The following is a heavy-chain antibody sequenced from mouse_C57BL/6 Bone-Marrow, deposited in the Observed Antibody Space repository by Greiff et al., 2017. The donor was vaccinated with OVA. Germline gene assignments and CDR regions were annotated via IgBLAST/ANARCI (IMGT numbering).Heavy chain of an antibody. D-gene: IGHD4-1*01. CDR3: ARRTGTRDFEV. J-gene: IGHJ1*03. CDR1: GYTFTSYT. V-gene: IGHV1-4*01. Sequence: QVQLQQSGAELARPGASVKMSCTASGYTFTSYTMHWVKQRPGQGLEWIGYISPSSGYTKYNQKFKDKATLTEDKSSSTAYMQLSSLTSEDSAVYYCARRTGTRDFEVWGTGATVTVSS. CDR2: ISPSSGYT.